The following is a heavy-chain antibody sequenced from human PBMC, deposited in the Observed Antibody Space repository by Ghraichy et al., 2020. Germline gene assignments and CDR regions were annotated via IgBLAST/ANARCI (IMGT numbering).Heavy chain of an antibody. J-gene: IGHJ2*01. Sequence: GGSLRLSCAASGFTFSSYSMNWVRQAPGKGLEWVSSISSSSSYIYYADSVRGRFTISRDNAKNSLYLQMKSLRAEDTAVYSCAKEEGDYDILTGYGSSIYWYFDLWGRGTLVTVSS. D-gene: IGHD3-9*01. CDR3: AKEEGDYDILTGYGSSIYWYFDL. CDR1: GFTFSSYS. CDR2: ISSSSSYI. V-gene: IGHV3-21*01.